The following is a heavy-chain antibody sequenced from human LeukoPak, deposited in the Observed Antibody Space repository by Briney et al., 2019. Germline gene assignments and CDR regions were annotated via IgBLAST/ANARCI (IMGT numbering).Heavy chain of an antibody. V-gene: IGHV3-23*01. Sequence: GGSLRLSCEASGFSFGGFAMSWVGQAPGKGPEGFSIISGSGGSTFYADSVRGRFIMSRDNAKNTVYLEMNSLRAEDTAVFYCAKYSRGYGTAYLDSWGLGALVTVSS. D-gene: IGHD2-8*02. J-gene: IGHJ4*02. CDR2: ISGSGGST. CDR1: GFSFGGFA. CDR3: AKYSRGYGTAYLDS.